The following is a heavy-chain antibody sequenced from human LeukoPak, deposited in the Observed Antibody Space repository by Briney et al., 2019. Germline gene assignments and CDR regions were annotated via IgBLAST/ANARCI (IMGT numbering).Heavy chain of an antibody. CDR1: GFIFSRDS. V-gene: IGHV3-48*01. CDR3: VRDNPRCCGVVPANIDDS. Sequence: GGSPRLSCAASGFIFSRDSMNWVRQAPGKGLEWISYISHDSGIRYYADPVRGRFTISRDNARNSLYLQMHSLRAEDTAVYYCVRDNPRCCGVVPANIDDSWGQGTLVTVSS. D-gene: IGHD2-15*01. CDR2: ISHDSGIR. J-gene: IGHJ4*02.